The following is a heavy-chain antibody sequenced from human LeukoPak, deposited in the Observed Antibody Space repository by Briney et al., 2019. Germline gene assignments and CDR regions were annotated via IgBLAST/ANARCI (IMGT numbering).Heavy chain of an antibody. V-gene: IGHV3-23*01. D-gene: IGHD3-10*01. J-gene: IGHJ3*02. CDR3: AKDNRAVGELLYKDAFDI. CDR2: ISSSDGST. Sequence: PGGSLRLSCAASGFTFSSYAMSWVRQAPGKGLEWVSAISSSDGSTYYADSVKGRFTISRDNSKNTLYLQMNSLRAEDTAVYYCAKDNRAVGELLYKDAFDIWGQGTMVTVSS. CDR1: GFTFSSYA.